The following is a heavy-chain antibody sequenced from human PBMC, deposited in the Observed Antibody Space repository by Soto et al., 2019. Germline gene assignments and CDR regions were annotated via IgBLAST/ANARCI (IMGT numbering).Heavy chain of an antibody. Sequence: EVQLVDSGGGLVKPGGSLRLSCEASGFSVSNAWMNWVRQAPGKGLEWVGRIKTRDEGETTNYAAPVKGRFTISRDDSKNTLYLQMNILKTEDTAVYYCTTGSVEGFWGQGTTVTVSS. D-gene: IGHD2-15*01. CDR1: GFSVSNAW. V-gene: IGHV3-15*07. CDR2: IKTRDEGETT. J-gene: IGHJ6*02. CDR3: TTGSVEGF.